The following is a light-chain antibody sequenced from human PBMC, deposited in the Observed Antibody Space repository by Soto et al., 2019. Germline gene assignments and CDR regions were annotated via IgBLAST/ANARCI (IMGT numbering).Light chain of an antibody. J-gene: IGKJ1*01. CDR1: QSVTGSY. CDR3: QQYGHSPQT. V-gene: IGKV3-20*01. Sequence: EIVLTQSPGTLSLSPGERATLSCRASQSVTGSYLAWYQQKPRQAPRLLIYRASIRATGIPDRFSGSGSGTDFTLIISRLEPEDFAVYYCQQYGHSPQTFGQGTKVEIK. CDR2: RAS.